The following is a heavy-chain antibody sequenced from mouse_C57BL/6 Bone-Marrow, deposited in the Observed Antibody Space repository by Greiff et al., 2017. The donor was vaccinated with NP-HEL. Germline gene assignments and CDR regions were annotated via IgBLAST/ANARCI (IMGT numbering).Heavy chain of an antibody. J-gene: IGHJ3*01. D-gene: IGHD2-3*01. CDR1: GYTFTEYT. V-gene: IGHV1-62-2*01. CDR2: FYPGSGSI. CDR3: SRREAYDGYYEGFAY. Sequence: VQLQQPGAELVKPGASVKLSCKASGYTFTEYTIHWVKQRSGQGLEWIGWFYPGSGSIKYNEKFKDKATLTADKSSSTAYMELSRLTSEDSAVYFCSRREAYDGYYEGFAYWGQGTLVTVSA.